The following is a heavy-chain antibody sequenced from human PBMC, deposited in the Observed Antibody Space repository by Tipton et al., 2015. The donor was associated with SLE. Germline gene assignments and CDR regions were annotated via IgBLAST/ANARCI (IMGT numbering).Heavy chain of an antibody. D-gene: IGHD6-19*01. CDR3: ARASSGWYLDI. J-gene: IGHJ3*02. Sequence: GSLRLSCAASGFTVSSNYMSWVRQAPGKGLEWASVIYSGGSTYYADSVKGRFTISRHNSKKTLYLQMNSLRAEDTAVYYCARASSGWYLDIWGQGTMVTVSS. CDR2: IYSGGST. V-gene: IGHV3-53*04. CDR1: GFTVSSNY.